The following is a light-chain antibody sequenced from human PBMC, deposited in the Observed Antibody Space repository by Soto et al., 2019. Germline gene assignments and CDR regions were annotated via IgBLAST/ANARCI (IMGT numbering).Light chain of an antibody. CDR1: QSVSSN. CDR3: QQYNNWPPLT. J-gene: IGKJ4*01. CDR2: GAS. V-gene: IGKV3-15*01. Sequence: EIVMTQSPATLSVSPWERVTLSCRASQSVSSNLAWYQQKPGQAPRLLIYGASTRATGIPARFSGSGSGTEFTLTISSLQSEDFAVYYCQQYNNWPPLTFGGGTKVEIK.